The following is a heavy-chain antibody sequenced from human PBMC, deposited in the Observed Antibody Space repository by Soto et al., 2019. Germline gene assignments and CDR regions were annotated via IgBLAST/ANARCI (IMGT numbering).Heavy chain of an antibody. CDR1: GYTFTSYF. CDR3: ARDGCITTRCAEGGNWFDP. V-gene: IGHV1-46*01. J-gene: IGHJ5*02. Sequence: QVQLVQSGAEVKKTGASVTVSCKASGYTFTSYFMHWVRQAPGQGLEWMGIINSSGGGTTYAPKFQGRVTMTKATSTITVYMELSSLRSDDTAVYYCARDGCITTRCAEGGNWFDPWGQGTLVTVSS. CDR2: INSSGGGT. D-gene: IGHD2-2*01.